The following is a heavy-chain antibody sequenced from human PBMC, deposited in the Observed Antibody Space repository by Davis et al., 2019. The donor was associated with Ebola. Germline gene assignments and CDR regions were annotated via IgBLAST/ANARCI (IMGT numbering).Heavy chain of an antibody. CDR1: GFTFSSYS. CDR2: ISSSSSTI. J-gene: IGHJ3*02. Sequence: PGGSLRLSCAASGFTFSSYSMNWVRQAPGKGLEWVSYISSSSSTIYYADSVKGRFTISRDNSKNTLYLQMNSLRAEDTAVYYCSAATGDIWGQGTMVTVSS. D-gene: IGHD6-25*01. CDR3: SAATGDI. V-gene: IGHV3-48*01.